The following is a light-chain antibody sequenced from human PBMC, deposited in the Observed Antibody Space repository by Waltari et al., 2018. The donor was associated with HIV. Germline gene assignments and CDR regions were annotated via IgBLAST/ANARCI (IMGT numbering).Light chain of an antibody. CDR2: GNS. J-gene: IGLJ1*01. Sequence: QSVLTQPPSVSGAPGQRVTISCTGSSSNIGAGYDVHWYQQLPGTAPKLLIYGNSKPASGVPDRFSGSKAGPSASLAITWLQAEDEADYYCQSYDSSLSGRVFGTGTKVTVL. V-gene: IGLV1-40*01. CDR1: SSNIGAGYD. CDR3: QSYDSSLSGRV.